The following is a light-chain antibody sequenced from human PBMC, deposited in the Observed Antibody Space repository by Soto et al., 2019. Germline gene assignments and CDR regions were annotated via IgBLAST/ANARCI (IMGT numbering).Light chain of an antibody. V-gene: IGKV3-11*01. CDR1: QSVGSF. CDR3: QQRNSWPPTVT. CDR2: DTS. J-gene: IGKJ5*01. Sequence: SPGERATLSCRASQSVGSFLAWYQQKPGQAPRLLIYDTSIRATGIPARFSGSGSGTDFTLTISSLEPEDFAVYYCQQRNSWPPTVTFGQGTRLEIK.